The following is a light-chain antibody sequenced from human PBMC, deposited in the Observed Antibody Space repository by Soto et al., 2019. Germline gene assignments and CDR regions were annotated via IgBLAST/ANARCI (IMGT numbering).Light chain of an antibody. CDR2: GAS. CDR3: QQYNNWPPPMYT. J-gene: IGKJ2*01. Sequence: MTQSPSSLSASLGDRVTITCRASQSISRHLNWYQQKPGQAPRLLIYGASTRATGIPARFSGSGSGTEFTLTISSLQSEDFAVYYCQQYNNWPPPMYTFGQGTKLEIK. CDR1: QSISRH. V-gene: IGKV3-15*01.